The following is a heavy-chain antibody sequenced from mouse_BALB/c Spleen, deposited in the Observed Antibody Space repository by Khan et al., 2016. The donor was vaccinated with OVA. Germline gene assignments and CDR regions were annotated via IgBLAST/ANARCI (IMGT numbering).Heavy chain of an antibody. Sequence: EVQLKQSGPSLVKPSQTLSLTCSVSGDSITSGYWNWIRKFPGNELDYMGYISYSGGAYYNPSLKSRISITRDTSKNQYYLQLNSVTTEDTATYYCARFRNYASAMDYWGQGTSVTVSS. CDR2: ISYSGGA. V-gene: IGHV3-8*02. CDR1: GDSITSGY. J-gene: IGHJ4*01. CDR3: ARFRNYASAMDY. D-gene: IGHD1-1*01.